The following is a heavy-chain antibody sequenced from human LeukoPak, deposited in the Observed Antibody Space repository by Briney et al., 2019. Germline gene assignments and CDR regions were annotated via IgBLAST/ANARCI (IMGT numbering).Heavy chain of an antibody. CDR3: AKDLGDYYDSSGYIADY. V-gene: IGHV3-30*02. Sequence: GGSLRLSCAASGFTVSTNYMNWVRQAPGKGLEWVAFIRYDGSNKYYADSVKGRFTISRDNSKNTLYLQMNSLRAEDTAVYYCAKDLGDYYDSSGYIADYWGQGTLVTVSS. CDR1: GFTVSTNY. J-gene: IGHJ4*02. D-gene: IGHD3-22*01. CDR2: IRYDGSNK.